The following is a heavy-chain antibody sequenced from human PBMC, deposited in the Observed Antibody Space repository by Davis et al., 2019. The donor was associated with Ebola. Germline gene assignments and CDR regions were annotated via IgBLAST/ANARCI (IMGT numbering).Heavy chain of an antibody. Sequence: AASVKVSCKASGGTFSSYAISWVRQAPGQGLEWMGRIIPILGIANYAQKFQGRVTITADKSTSTAYMELSSLRSEDTAVYYCARDVTNNDILTGYPTSVYYYYGMDVWGQGTTVTVSS. J-gene: IGHJ6*02. CDR2: IIPILGIA. CDR3: ARDVTNNDILTGYPTSVYYYYGMDV. V-gene: IGHV1-69*04. D-gene: IGHD3-9*01. CDR1: GGTFSSYA.